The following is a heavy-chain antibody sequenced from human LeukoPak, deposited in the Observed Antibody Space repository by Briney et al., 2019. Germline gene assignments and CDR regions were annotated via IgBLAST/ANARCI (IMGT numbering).Heavy chain of an antibody. V-gene: IGHV1-69*13. D-gene: IGHD2-2*01. J-gene: IGHJ3*02. CDR2: IIPIFGTA. CDR3: ATVWRYCSSTSCLTEDAFDI. CDR1: GGTFSSYA. Sequence: GASVKVSCKASGGTFSSYAISWVRQAPGQGLEWMGGIIPIFGTANYAQKFQGRVTITADESTSTAYMELSSLRSEDTAVYYCATVWRYCSSTSCLTEDAFDIWGQGTMVTVSS.